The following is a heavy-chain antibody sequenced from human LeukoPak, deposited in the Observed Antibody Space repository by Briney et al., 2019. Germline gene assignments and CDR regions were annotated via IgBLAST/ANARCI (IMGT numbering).Heavy chain of an antibody. D-gene: IGHD6-6*01. CDR2: XNHXGSX. CDR1: XXSFXXXX. CDR3: ARGGTQITAQLPFDY. J-gene: IGHJ4*02. Sequence: SETLSLTCAXYXXSFXXXXXXXXXXXXXXXXXWXXEXNHXGSXXYNPSLXSRVXXSVDTSKNQFSLKLSSVTAADTALYYCARGGTQITAQLPFDYWGQGTLVTVSS. V-gene: IGHV4-34*01.